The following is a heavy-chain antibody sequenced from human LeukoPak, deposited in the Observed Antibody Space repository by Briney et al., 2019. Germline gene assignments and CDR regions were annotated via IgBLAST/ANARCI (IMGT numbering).Heavy chain of an antibody. CDR1: GYTFTGYQ. V-gene: IGHV1-2*06. CDR2: INPNSSGT. CDR3: ARDRVVVTAIRFYWFDP. Sequence: ASVTVSCKASGYTFTGYQMHRVRQAPGQGLDWMGRINPNSSGTNYAQKLQGRVTITRDTSISTAYMELSRLRSDDTAVYYCARDRVVVTAIRFYWFDPWGQGTLVTVSS. D-gene: IGHD2-21*02. J-gene: IGHJ5*02.